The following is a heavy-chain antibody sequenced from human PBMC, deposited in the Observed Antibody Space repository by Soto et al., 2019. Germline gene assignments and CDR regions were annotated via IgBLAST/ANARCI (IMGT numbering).Heavy chain of an antibody. Sequence: PSETLSLTCTVSGGSISSGGYYWSWIRQHPGKGLEWIGYIYYSGSTYYNPSLKSRVTISVDTSKNQFSLKLSSVTAADTAVYYCARERARITGTSGHAFDICGQGTMVTVSS. CDR2: IYYSGST. CDR1: GGSISSGGYY. V-gene: IGHV4-31*03. CDR3: ARERARITGTSGHAFDI. J-gene: IGHJ3*02. D-gene: IGHD1-20*01.